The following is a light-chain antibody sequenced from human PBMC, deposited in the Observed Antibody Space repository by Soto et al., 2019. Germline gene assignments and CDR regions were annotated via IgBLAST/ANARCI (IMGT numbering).Light chain of an antibody. V-gene: IGKV1-5*01. CDR1: QGISGR. CDR2: DVS. Sequence: DIQMTQSPSTLSASVGDRVTITCRASQGISGRLAWYQQKPGKAPNLLLYDVSNLESGVPSRFSGTGSGTEFTLTINSLQPDDFATYYCQQYNSYSTFGPGTKVEVK. J-gene: IGKJ1*01. CDR3: QQYNSYST.